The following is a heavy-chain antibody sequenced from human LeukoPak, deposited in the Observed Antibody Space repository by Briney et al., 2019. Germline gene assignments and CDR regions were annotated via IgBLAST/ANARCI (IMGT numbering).Heavy chain of an antibody. CDR1: GFTFGDYA. V-gene: IGHV3-49*04. J-gene: IGHJ4*02. Sequence: SLRLSCTASGFTFGDYAMSWVRHAPGKGLEGVGFIRSKAYGGTTEYAASVHGRFTISREDSKSIAYLQMNSLKTEDTAVYYCTTGYGSGNACDYWGQGTLVTVSS. D-gene: IGHD3-10*01. CDR3: TTGYGSGNACDY. CDR2: IRSKAYGGTT.